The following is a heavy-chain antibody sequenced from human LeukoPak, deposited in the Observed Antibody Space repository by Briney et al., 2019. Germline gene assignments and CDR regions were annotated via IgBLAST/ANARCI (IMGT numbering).Heavy chain of an antibody. CDR1: GFTFSSYE. CDR2: ISSSGTTI. D-gene: IGHD4-17*01. Sequence: GSLRLSCAASGFTFSSYEMNWVRQAPGKGLEWASHISSSGTTIYYADSVRGRFTISRDNAKNSLYLQMNSLRAEDTAVYFCARGAYGDYWFDSWGQGTLVIVSS. J-gene: IGHJ5*01. CDR3: ARGAYGDYWFDS. V-gene: IGHV3-48*03.